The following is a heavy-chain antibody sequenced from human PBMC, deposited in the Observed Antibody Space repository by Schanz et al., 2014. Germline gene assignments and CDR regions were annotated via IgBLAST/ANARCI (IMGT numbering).Heavy chain of an antibody. J-gene: IGHJ3*01. CDR2: ISGSGVTI. CDR1: GFIFSNSW. V-gene: IGHV3-23*04. CDR3: ARGREVVAKSFDV. Sequence: EVQLVESGGGLVQPGGSLRLSCAASGFIFSNSWMSWVRQAPGKGLEWVSVISGSGVTIYYADSVKGRFTISRDNSKNTLYLQMNSLRAEDTAVYFCARGREVVAKSFDVWGQGTMVTVSS. D-gene: IGHD3-22*01.